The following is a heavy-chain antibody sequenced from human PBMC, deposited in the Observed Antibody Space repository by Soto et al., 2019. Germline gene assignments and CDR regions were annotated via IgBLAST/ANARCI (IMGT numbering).Heavy chain of an antibody. D-gene: IGHD2-8*01. V-gene: IGHV3-30-3*01. J-gene: IGHJ4*02. CDR3: ARGKLQMVYAISDFDY. CDR2: ISYDGSNK. CDR1: GFTFSSYA. Sequence: GGSLRLSCAASGFTFSSYAMHWVRQAPGKGLEWVAVISYDGSNKYYADSVKGRFTISRDNSKNTLYLQMNSLRAEDTAVYYCARGKLQMVYAISDFDYWGQGTLVTVSS.